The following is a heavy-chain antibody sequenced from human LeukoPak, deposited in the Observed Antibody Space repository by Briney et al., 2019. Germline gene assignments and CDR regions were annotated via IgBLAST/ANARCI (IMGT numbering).Heavy chain of an antibody. J-gene: IGHJ4*02. Sequence: SGTLSLTCTVSGGSISSGDYYWSWIRQPPGRGLEWIGYIYYSGSTYYNPSLKSRVTISVDTSKNQFSLKLSSVTAADTAVYYCASSYCSSTSCLKIFDYWGQGTLVTVSS. CDR1: GGSISSGDYY. CDR2: IYYSGST. CDR3: ASSYCSSTSCLKIFDY. D-gene: IGHD2-2*01. V-gene: IGHV4-30-4*01.